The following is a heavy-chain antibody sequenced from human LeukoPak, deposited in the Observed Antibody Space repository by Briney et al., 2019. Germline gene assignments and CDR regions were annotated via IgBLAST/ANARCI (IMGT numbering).Heavy chain of an antibody. CDR3: ARGPMYYDSSGYHYYFDY. CDR2: MNPNSGNT. CDR1: GYTFTSYD. J-gene: IGHJ4*02. V-gene: IGHV1-8*01. Sequence: ASVKVSCKASGYTFTSYDINWVRQATGQGLEWMGWMNPNSGNTGYAQKFQGRVTMTRNTSISAAYMELSSLRSEDTAVYYCARGPMYYDSSGYHYYFDYWGQGTLVTVSS. D-gene: IGHD3-22*01.